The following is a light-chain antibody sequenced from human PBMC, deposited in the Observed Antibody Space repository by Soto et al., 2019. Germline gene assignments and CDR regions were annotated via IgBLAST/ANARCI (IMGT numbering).Light chain of an antibody. CDR2: AAS. CDR3: QHYGSSRT. V-gene: IGKV3-20*01. J-gene: IGKJ1*01. CDR1: QSVSSSY. Sequence: ELVLTQSPGTLSLSPGERATLSCRASQSVSSSYLAWYQHKPGQPPRLLMYAASSRATGTPDRFSGSGSGTDYTLTISRLGPEDFAVYYCQHYGSSRTFGQGTKMEIK.